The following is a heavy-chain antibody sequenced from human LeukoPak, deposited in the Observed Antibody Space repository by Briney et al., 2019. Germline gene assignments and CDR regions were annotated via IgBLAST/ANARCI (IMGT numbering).Heavy chain of an antibody. J-gene: IGHJ4*02. V-gene: IGHV4-39*01. CDR2: IYSSGST. Sequence: PSETLPLTCSVSGDSISSARNYWGWIRQSPGKGLEWLASIYSSGSTHSNPSLKSRVSISIDTSKNQFSLKLYSVTASDAAIYYCARHLSGTTMAHYFDFWGQGTLVTVSS. CDR1: GDSISSARNY. D-gene: IGHD1-1*01. CDR3: ARHLSGTTMAHYFDF.